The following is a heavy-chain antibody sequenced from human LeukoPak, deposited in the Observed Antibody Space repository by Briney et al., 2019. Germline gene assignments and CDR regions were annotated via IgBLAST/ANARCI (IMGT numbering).Heavy chain of an antibody. D-gene: IGHD3-9*01. CDR2: TYYRSKWYN. J-gene: IGHJ4*02. Sequence: SQTLSLTCAISGDSVSSNSAAWNWIRQSPSRGLEWLGRTYYRSKWYNDYAVSVKSRITINPDTSKNQFSLHMNSVTAADTAVYYCARVEGYYDILTGYYSDGAYFDYWGQGTLVTVSS. CDR3: ARVEGYYDILTGYYSDGAYFDY. V-gene: IGHV6-1*01. CDR1: GDSVSSNSAA.